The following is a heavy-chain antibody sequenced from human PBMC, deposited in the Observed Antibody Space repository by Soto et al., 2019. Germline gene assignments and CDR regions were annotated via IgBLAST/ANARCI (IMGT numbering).Heavy chain of an antibody. Sequence: PGGSLRLSCAASGFNFNIYAMHWVRQAPGRGLEWVAGISDDGHNENYADSVKGRFTISRDTSQSTLYLQLNSLKIEDTALYYCATDLPYYDFWNGYSGILDNWGQGTLVTVSS. CDR1: GFNFNIYA. J-gene: IGHJ4*02. CDR3: ATDLPYYDFWNGYSGILDN. CDR2: ISDDGHNE. V-gene: IGHV3-30-3*01. D-gene: IGHD3-3*01.